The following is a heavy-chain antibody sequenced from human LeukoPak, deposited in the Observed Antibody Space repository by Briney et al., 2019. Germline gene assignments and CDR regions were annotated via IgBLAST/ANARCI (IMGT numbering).Heavy chain of an antibody. V-gene: IGHV1-18*01. CDR2: ISAYNGNT. Sequence: ASVKVSCKASGYTFTSYGISWVRQAPGQGLEWMGWISAYNGNTNYAQKLQGRVTMTTDTSTSTAYMELRSLRSEDTAVYYCATAETDSSGWYPTAEYFQHWGQGTLVTVSS. CDR1: GYTFTSYG. J-gene: IGHJ1*01. CDR3: ATAETDSSGWYPTAEYFQH. D-gene: IGHD6-19*01.